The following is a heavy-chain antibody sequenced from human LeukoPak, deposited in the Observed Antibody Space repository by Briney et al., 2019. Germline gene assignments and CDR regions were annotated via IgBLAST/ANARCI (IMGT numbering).Heavy chain of an antibody. CDR3: ARHNLAPFDY. D-gene: IGHD1-20*01. CDR1: GRSFSGYY. Sequence: SETLSLTCAVYGRSFSGYYWSWIRQPPGKGLEWIGEINHSGSTNYNPSLKSRVTISVDTSKNQFSLKLSSVTAADTAVYYCARHNLAPFDYWGQGTLVTVSS. J-gene: IGHJ4*02. V-gene: IGHV4-34*01. CDR2: INHSGST.